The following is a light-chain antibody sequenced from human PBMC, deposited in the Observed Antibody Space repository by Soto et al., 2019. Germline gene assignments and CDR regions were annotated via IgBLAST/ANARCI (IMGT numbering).Light chain of an antibody. J-gene: IGKJ5*01. CDR3: QQYNSYSLT. Sequence: DIQMTQSPSTLSATAGDRVTITCRASQSISSWLAWYQHKPGKAPKLLIYDASSLESGVPSRFSGSGSGTEFTLTISSLQPDDFATYYCQQYNSYSLTFGQGTRLEIK. V-gene: IGKV1-5*01. CDR2: DAS. CDR1: QSISSW.